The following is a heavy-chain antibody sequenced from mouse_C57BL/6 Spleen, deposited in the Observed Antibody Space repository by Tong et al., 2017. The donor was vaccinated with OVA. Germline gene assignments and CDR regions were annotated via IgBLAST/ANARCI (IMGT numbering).Heavy chain of an antibody. Sequence: VQLQQSGAELVRPGASVTLSCKASGYTFTDYEMHWVKQTPVHGLEWIGAIDPETGGTAYNQKFKGKATLTVDQSSSTAYMQLNSLTSEDSAVYYCAREGDEDWYFDVWGTGTTVTVSS. CDR1: GYTFTDYE. J-gene: IGHJ1*03. D-gene: IGHD3-3*01. V-gene: IGHV1-15*01. CDR3: AREGDEDWYFDV. CDR2: IDPETGGT.